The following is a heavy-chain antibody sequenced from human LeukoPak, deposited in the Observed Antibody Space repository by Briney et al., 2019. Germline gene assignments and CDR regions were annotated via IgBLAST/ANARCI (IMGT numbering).Heavy chain of an antibody. CDR3: ARDPIIAAAGKNYYYGMDV. J-gene: IGHJ6*02. CDR1: GGSISSGGYY. D-gene: IGHD6-13*01. V-gene: IGHV4-31*03. Sequence: SQTLSLTCTASGGSISSGGYYWSWIRQHPGKGLEWIGYIYYSGSTYYNPSLKSRVTISVDTSKNQFSLKLSSVTAADTAVYYCARDPIIAAAGKNYYYGMDVWGQGTTVTVSS. CDR2: IYYSGST.